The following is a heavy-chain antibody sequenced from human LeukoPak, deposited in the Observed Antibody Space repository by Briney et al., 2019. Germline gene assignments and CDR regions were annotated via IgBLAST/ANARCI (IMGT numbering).Heavy chain of an antibody. CDR1: GVSIRSAGYS. J-gene: IGHJ4*02. CDR2: VYYSGST. CDR3: ARDGATGVFEY. Sequence: PSVTLSLTCAVSGVSIRSAGYSYYWIRQDPGKGLEWIGHVYYSGSTSYNPSLKSRVAMSIDPSKNQFSLNLTSVTAADTAVYFCARDGATGVFEYWGQGILVAVSS. V-gene: IGHV4-31*11. D-gene: IGHD4/OR15-4a*01.